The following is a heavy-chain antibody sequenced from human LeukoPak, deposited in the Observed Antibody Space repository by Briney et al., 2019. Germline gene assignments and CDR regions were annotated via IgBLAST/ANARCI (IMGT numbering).Heavy chain of an antibody. Sequence: SETLSLTCTVSGGSISSSSYYWGWIRQPPGTGLEWIGSIYYSGSTYYNPSLKSRVTISVDTSKNQFSLKLSSVTAADTAVYYCARSYREQQLPVYWGQGTLVTVSS. CDR2: IYYSGST. CDR1: GGSISSSSYY. CDR3: ARSYREQQLPVY. D-gene: IGHD6-13*01. V-gene: IGHV4-39*01. J-gene: IGHJ4*02.